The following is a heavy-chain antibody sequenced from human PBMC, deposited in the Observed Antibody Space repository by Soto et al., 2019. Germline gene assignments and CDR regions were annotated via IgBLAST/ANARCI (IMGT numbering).Heavy chain of an antibody. D-gene: IGHD6-19*01. CDR1: GYTFTNFF. J-gene: IGHJ4*02. CDR2: INPGGGST. Sequence: QVQLVQSGAEVKGPGASVKISCKASGYTFTNFFIHWVRQAPGQGLEWMGIINPGGGSTDYAQKFKGRVTLTRDASTNTVHMELSSLRSEDTAVYYCARELGSLVAVAGTCYFDYWGQGTLVTVSS. CDR3: ARELGSLVAVAGTCYFDY. V-gene: IGHV1-46*01.